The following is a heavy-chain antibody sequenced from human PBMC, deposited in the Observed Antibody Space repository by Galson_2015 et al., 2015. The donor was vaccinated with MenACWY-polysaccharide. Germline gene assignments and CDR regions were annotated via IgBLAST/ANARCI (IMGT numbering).Heavy chain of an antibody. CDR2: ISYDASNG. V-gene: IGHV3-30*03. J-gene: IGHJ4*02. CDR3: ARGTAADEYGGTRRVED. Sequence: SLRLSCAASGFTFSHYGMHWVRQAPGKGLEWVAVISYDASNGYYIDSVRGRFTISRDNSKNTVYLQMNSLRGDDTAVYYCARGTAADEYGGTRRVEDWGQGTLVTVSS. D-gene: IGHD4-23*01. CDR1: GFTFSHYG.